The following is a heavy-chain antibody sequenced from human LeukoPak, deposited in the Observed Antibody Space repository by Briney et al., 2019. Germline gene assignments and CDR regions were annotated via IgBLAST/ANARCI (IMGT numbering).Heavy chain of an antibody. J-gene: IGHJ6*04. CDR2: IYSGGST. Sequence: GGSLRLSCAASGFTVSSNYMSWVRQAPGKGLEWVSVIYSGGSTYYADSVKGRFTISRDNSKNTLYLQMNSLRAEDTAVYFCARGLRQGSAWSWGPKEKSYQYMDVWGTGTTVIVSS. D-gene: IGHD6-19*01. CDR3: ARGLRQGSAWSWGPKEKSYQYMDV. CDR1: GFTVSSNY. V-gene: IGHV3-53*01.